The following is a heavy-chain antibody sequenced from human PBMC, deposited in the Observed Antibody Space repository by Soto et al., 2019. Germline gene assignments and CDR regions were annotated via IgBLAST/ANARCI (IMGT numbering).Heavy chain of an antibody. CDR1: GGAISRGDNY. CDR2: IYSSVST. J-gene: IGHJ4*02. V-gene: IGHV4-30-4*01. Sequence: SETLSLTWIVSGGAISRGDNYCSWIRQPPGKGLEWIGYIYSSVSTYYNPSLKIRVTISVDTSKNQFSLKLSSVNAADTAVYYCASLDGKYGDYFEDRGQRAMVTVSS. CDR3: ASLDGKYGDYFED. D-gene: IGHD4-17*01.